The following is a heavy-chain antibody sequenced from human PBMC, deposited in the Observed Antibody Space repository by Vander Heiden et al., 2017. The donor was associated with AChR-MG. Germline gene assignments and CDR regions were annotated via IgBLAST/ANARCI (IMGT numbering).Heavy chain of an antibody. CDR1: GFTFSSYG. CDR3: ARAFSRGLDY. J-gene: IGHJ4*02. D-gene: IGHD3-10*01. CDR2: IWYDGRKK. V-gene: IGHV3-33*01. Sequence: QVQLVESGGGVVQPGRSLRLSCAASGFTFSSYGMHWVRQAPGKGLEWVAVIWYDGRKKDDADSVKGRFTISRDNSKNTLYMKMKSLRAEDTAVYDGARAFSRGLDYWGQGTLVTVSS.